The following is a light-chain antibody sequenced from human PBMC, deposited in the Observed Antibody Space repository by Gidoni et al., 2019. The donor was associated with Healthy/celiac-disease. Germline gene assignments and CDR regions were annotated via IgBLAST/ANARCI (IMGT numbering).Light chain of an antibody. J-gene: IGKJ4*01. CDR1: QSISSY. CDR3: QQSYSTPPQT. CDR2: AAS. V-gene: IGKV1-39*01. Sequence: DIQMTQSPSSLSASVGDRVTITCRASQSISSYLNWYQQKPGKAPKLLIYAASSLQSGVPSRFSGSGCGTDVTITISSRQPEDVATDYCQQSYSTPPQTFGGGTKVEIK.